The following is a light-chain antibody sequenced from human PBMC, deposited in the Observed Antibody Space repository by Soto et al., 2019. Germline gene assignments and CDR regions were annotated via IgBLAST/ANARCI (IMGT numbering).Light chain of an antibody. Sequence: EIILTQSPASLSVSPGERATLSCRASQSVNNNLAWYQQKRGQAPRLLIYGASTRATGIPGRFRGSGSGTEFTLTITSLQSEDFAVYFCQQYNTWPPDTFGQGTKLRSN. V-gene: IGKV3-15*01. CDR3: QQYNTWPPDT. CDR2: GAS. CDR1: QSVNNN. J-gene: IGKJ2*01.